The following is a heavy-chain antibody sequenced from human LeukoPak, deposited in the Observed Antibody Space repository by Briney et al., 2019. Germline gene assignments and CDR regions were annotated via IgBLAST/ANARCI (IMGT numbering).Heavy chain of an antibody. V-gene: IGHV1-8*01. CDR3: ARVYSSSWYPLDY. CDR2: MNPNSGNT. Sequence: ASVKVSCKASGYTFTIYDINWVRQATGQGLEWMGWMNPNSGNTGYAQKFQGRVTMTRNTSISTAYMELSSLRSEDTAVYYCARVYSSSWYPLDYWGQGTLVTVSS. D-gene: IGHD6-13*01. CDR1: GYTFTIYD. J-gene: IGHJ4*02.